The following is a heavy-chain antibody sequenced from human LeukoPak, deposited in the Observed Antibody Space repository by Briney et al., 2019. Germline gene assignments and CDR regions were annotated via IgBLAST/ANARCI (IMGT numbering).Heavy chain of an antibody. V-gene: IGHV1-2*02. Sequence: ASVKVSCKASGYTFTGYYMHWVRQAPGQGLEWMGWINPNSGGTNYAQKFQGRVTMTRDTSISTAYMELSRLRSDDTAVYYCARETYGGSSWYYNYWGQGTLVTVSS. CDR2: INPNSGGT. CDR1: GYTFTGYY. J-gene: IGHJ4*02. D-gene: IGHD6-13*01. CDR3: ARETYGGSSWYYNY.